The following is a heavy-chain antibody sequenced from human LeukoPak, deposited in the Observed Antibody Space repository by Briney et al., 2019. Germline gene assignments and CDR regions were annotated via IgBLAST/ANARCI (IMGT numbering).Heavy chain of an antibody. D-gene: IGHD5-18*01. CDR3: ARGPGYSYGSSYYYMDV. Sequence: SETLSLTRAVYGGSFSGYYWSWIRQPPGKGLEWIGEINHSGSTNYNPSLKSRVTISVGTSKNQFSLKLTSVTAAGTAVYYCARGPGYSYGSSYYYMDVWGKGTTVTVSS. J-gene: IGHJ6*03. V-gene: IGHV4-34*01. CDR1: GGSFSGYY. CDR2: INHSGST.